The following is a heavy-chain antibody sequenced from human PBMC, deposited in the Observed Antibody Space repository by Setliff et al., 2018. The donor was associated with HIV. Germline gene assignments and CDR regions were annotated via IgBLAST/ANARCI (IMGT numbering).Heavy chain of an antibody. D-gene: IGHD2-2*01. CDR3: ARGYCSSTSCYGIYYFDN. CDR1: GYIFTDYY. J-gene: IGHJ4*02. V-gene: IGHV1-8*02. CDR2: MNPKSSNT. Sequence: ASVKVSCKASGYIFTDYYMHWVRQAPGQELEWMGWMNPKSSNTGYARKFQGRVTMTRKTSISTAYMELRSLRSDDTAVYYCARGYCSSTSCYGIYYFDNWGQGTPVTVSS.